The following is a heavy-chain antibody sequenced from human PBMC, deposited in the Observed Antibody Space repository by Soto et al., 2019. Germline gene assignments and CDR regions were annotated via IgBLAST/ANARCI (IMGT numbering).Heavy chain of an antibody. D-gene: IGHD3-10*01. Sequence: PGGSLRLSCTASGFTFGDYAMSWFRQAPGKGLEWVGFIRSKAYGGTTEYAASVKGRFTISRDDSKSIAYLQMNSLKTEDTAVYYCTRLGLTMVRGAPRNYYYGMDVWGQGTTVTVSS. CDR1: GFTFGDYA. J-gene: IGHJ6*02. CDR3: TRLGLTMVRGAPRNYYYGMDV. CDR2: IRSKAYGGTT. V-gene: IGHV3-49*03.